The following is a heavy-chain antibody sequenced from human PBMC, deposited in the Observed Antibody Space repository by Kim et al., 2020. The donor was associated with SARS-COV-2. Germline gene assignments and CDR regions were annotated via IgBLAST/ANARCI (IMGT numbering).Heavy chain of an antibody. CDR3: AKLPRGATDDFDY. J-gene: IGHJ4*02. D-gene: IGHD1-26*01. CDR1: GFTFSSYG. CDR2: ISYDGSNK. V-gene: IGHV3-30*18. Sequence: GGSLRLSCAASGFTFSSYGMHWVRQAPGKGLEWVAVISYDGSNKYYADSVKGRFTISRDNSKNTLYLQMNSLRAEDTAVYYCAKLPRGATDDFDYWGQGTLVTVSS.